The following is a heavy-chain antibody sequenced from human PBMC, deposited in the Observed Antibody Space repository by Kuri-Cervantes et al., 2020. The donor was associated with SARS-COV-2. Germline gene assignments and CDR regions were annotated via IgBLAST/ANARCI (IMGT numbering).Heavy chain of an antibody. CDR1: GGSISSYY. D-gene: IGHD2-15*01. J-gene: IGHJ5*02. CDR3: ARRALGYCSGGSCYWGFDP. V-gene: IGHV4-59*08. CDR2: IYYSGST. Sequence: SETLSLTCTVSGGSISSYYWSWIRQPPGKGLEWIGYIYYSGSTNYNPSLKSRVTISVDTSKNQFSLKLSSVTAADTAVYYCARRALGYCSGGSCYWGFDPWGQGTQVTVSS.